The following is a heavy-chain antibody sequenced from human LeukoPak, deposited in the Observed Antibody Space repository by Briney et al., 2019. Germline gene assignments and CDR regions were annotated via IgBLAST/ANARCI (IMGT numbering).Heavy chain of an antibody. CDR2: IRYDGSDK. V-gene: IGHV3-30*02. CDR1: RFSCSSYG. Sequence: GGSLRLSCAASRFSCSSYGMHWVRQAPGKGLEWVAFIRYDGSDKYYADSVKGRFTISRDSSKNTLYLQMNSLRAEDTAVYYCAKDRSGSYYNAEFDYWGQGNLVTVSS. J-gene: IGHJ4*01. CDR3: AKDRSGSYYNAEFDY. D-gene: IGHD3-10*01.